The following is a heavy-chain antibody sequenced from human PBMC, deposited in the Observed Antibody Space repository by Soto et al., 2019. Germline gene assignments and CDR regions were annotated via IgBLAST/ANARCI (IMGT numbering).Heavy chain of an antibody. J-gene: IGHJ4*02. CDR3: AHRGYMYGNWDHGYFDY. CDR2: IYWDDDK. D-gene: IGHD5-18*01. CDR1: GFSLTTSGVG. V-gene: IGHV2-5*02. Sequence: QITLKESGPTRVRPTQTLALTCTFSGFSLTTSGVGVGWIRKTPGKALEWLAVIYWDDDKHYSPSLKSRLTITKDTSKNQVVLTMADMDPVDTATYFCAHRGYMYGNWDHGYFDYWGQGTLVTVSS.